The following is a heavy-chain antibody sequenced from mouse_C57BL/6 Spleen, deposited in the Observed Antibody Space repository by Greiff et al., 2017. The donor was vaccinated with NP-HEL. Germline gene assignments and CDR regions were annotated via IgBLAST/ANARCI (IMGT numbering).Heavy chain of an antibody. Sequence: VQLKESGAELVRPGASVKLSCTASGFNIKDDYMHWVQQRPEQGLEWIGWIDPENGDTEYASKFQGKATITADTSSNTAYLQVSSLTSEDTAVYYCTTGSFDWGQGTTLTVSS. CDR3: TTGSFD. V-gene: IGHV14-4*01. J-gene: IGHJ2*01. CDR1: GFNIKDDY. CDR2: IDPENGDT.